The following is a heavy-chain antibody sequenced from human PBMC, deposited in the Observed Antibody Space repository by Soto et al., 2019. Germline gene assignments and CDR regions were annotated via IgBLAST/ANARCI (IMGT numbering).Heavy chain of an antibody. CDR1: GDSINSDKYY. CDR3: ARLEGLATISYYFHF. D-gene: IGHD3-9*01. V-gene: IGHV4-39*01. J-gene: IGHJ4*02. CDR2: IYYRGNT. Sequence: NPSETLSLTCSVSGDSINSDKYYWGWIRQPPGKGLEWIGSIYYRGNTYYNPSLQTRVTISLDKSKSQFSLKLNSVTAADSAVYFCARLEGLATISYYFHFWGQGALVTVSS.